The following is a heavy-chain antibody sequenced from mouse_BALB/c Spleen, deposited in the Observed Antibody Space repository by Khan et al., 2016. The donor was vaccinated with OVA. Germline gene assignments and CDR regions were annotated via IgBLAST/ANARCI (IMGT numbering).Heavy chain of an antibody. CDR1: GFTFSSYS. V-gene: IGHV5-6*01. Sequence: EVELVESGRDLVKPGGSLKLSCAASGFTFSSYSMSWVRQTPDKRLVWVASISSGGDYTYYQDSVKGRFTISRDTAKNTLYLQMSDLKSEDTAMYYCAGHLTGSFAYWGQGTLVTVSA. CDR2: ISSGGDYT. D-gene: IGHD4-1*01. J-gene: IGHJ3*01. CDR3: AGHLTGSFAY.